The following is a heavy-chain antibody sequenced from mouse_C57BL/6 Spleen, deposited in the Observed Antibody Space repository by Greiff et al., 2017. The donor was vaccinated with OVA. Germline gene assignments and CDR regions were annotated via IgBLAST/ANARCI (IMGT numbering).Heavy chain of an antibody. J-gene: IGHJ2*01. Sequence: QVHVKQPGDELVKPGASVKMSCKASGYTFTSYWITWVKQRPGQGLEWIGDIYPGSGSTNYNEKFKSKATLTVDTSSSTAYMQLSSLTSEDSAVYYCARDPLDYFDYWGQGTTLTVSS. V-gene: IGHV1-55*01. CDR2: IYPGSGST. CDR3: ARDPLDYFDY. CDR1: GYTFTSYW.